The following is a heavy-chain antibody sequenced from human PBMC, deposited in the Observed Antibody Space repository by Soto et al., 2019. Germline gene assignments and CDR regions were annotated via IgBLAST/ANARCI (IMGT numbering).Heavy chain of an antibody. Sequence: GGSLRLSCAASGFIFTNDAMNWIRQAPGTGLEWVSVIGGRGNSAYYADSVQGRFTISRDNSKNTLSLQMSSPTADDTAIYYCVRDGRGSFDFWGRGTMVTVSS. CDR3: VRDGRGSFDF. D-gene: IGHD5-12*01. CDR1: GFIFTNDA. V-gene: IGHV3-23*01. J-gene: IGHJ3*01. CDR2: IGGRGNSA.